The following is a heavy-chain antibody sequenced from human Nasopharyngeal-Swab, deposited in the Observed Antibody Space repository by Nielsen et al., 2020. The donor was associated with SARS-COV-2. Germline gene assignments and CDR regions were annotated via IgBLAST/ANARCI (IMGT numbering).Heavy chain of an antibody. CDR2: ISSSSSYI. V-gene: IGHV3-21*01. CDR3: ARGCVLTGPSCYYYGMDV. D-gene: IGHD3-9*01. CDR1: GFTFSSYS. J-gene: IGHJ6*02. Sequence: GESLKISCAASGFTFSSYSMNWVRQAPGKGLEWVLFISSSSSYIYYADSVKGRFTISRDNAKNSLYLQMNSLRAEDTAVYYCARGCVLTGPSCYYYGMDVWGQGTTVTVSS.